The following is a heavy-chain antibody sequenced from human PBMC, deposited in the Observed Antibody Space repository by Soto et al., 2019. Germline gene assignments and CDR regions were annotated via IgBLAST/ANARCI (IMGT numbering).Heavy chain of an antibody. V-gene: IGHV4-4*07. CDR3: ARDKPLIAARPYYYYGMDV. Sequence: SETLSLTCTVSGGSISSYYWSWIRQPAGKGLEWIGRIYTSGSTNYNPSPKSRVTMSVDTSKNQFSLKLSSVTAADTAVYYCARDKPLIAARPYYYYGMDVWGQGTTVTVSS. D-gene: IGHD6-6*01. CDR1: GGSISSYY. CDR2: IYTSGST. J-gene: IGHJ6*02.